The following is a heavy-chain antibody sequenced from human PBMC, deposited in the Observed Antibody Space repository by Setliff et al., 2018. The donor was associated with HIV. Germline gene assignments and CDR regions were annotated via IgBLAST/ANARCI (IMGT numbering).Heavy chain of an antibody. CDR3: ASSGYNYGGYYMDV. D-gene: IGHD5-18*01. CDR1: GYTFTGYY. CDR2: INPNSGGT. J-gene: IGHJ6*03. Sequence: GGSVKVSCKASGYTFTGYYMHWVRQAPGQGLEWMGWINPNSGGTDYAQKFQGRFTISRDNGKNSLYLQMNSLRAEDTAVYYCASSGYNYGGYYMDVWGKGTTVTVSS. V-gene: IGHV1-2*02.